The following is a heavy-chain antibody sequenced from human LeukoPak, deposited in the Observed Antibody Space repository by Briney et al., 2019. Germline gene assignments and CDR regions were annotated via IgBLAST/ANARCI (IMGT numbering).Heavy chain of an antibody. J-gene: IGHJ4*02. Sequence: GESLKISCKGSGYSFTSYWIGWVRQMPGKGLEWMGIIYPGDSDTRYSPSFQGQVTISADKSISTAYLQWSSLKASDTAMYYCARQPTNNHSKNRNDNYWGQGTLVTVSS. CDR3: ARQPTNNHSKNRNDNY. V-gene: IGHV5-51*01. CDR1: GYSFTSYW. D-gene: IGHD1-14*01. CDR2: IYPGDSDT.